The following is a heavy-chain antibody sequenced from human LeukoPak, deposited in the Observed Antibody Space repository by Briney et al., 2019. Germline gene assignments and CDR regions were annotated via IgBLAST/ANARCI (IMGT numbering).Heavy chain of an antibody. CDR3: ARGGRRRLDP. V-gene: IGHV4-34*01. Sequence: KPGGSLRLSCAASGFTFSDYYMSWIRQPPGKGLEWIGEINHSGSTNYNPSLKSRVTISVDTSKNQFSLKLSSVTAADTAVYYCARGGRRRLDPWGQGTLVTVSS. CDR2: INHSGST. CDR1: GFTFSDYY. J-gene: IGHJ5*02.